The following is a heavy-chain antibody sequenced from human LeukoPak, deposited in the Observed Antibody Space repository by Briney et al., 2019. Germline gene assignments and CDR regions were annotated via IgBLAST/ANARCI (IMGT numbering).Heavy chain of an antibody. CDR2: ISSSGSTI. CDR1: GFTFSDYY. V-gene: IGHV3-11*01. Sequence: PGGSLRLSCAASGFTFSDYYMSWIRQAPGKGLEWVSYISSSGSTIYYADSVKGRFTISRDNAKNSLYLQMNSLRAEDTAVCYCAREFYDSSGYYYSFDYWGQGTLVTVSS. J-gene: IGHJ4*02. CDR3: AREFYDSSGYYYSFDY. D-gene: IGHD3-22*01.